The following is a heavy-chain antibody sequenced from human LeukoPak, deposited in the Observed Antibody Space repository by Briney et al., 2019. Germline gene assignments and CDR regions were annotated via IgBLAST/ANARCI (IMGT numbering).Heavy chain of an antibody. D-gene: IGHD6-19*01. J-gene: IGHJ4*02. CDR1: GFTFNDYG. Sequence: SGGSLRLSCAASGFTFNDYGMHWVRQAPGKVLEWVAVISYDGSNKYYTDSVKGRFTISRDNSKSTLYLQMNSLRAEDTAVYYCAKVRWVNSGWYYLDYWGQGTLVTVSS. CDR2: ISYDGSNK. CDR3: AKVRWVNSGWYYLDY. V-gene: IGHV3-30*18.